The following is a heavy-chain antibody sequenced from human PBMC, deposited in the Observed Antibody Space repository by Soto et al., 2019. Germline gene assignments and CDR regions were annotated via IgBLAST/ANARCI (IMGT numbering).Heavy chain of an antibody. Sequence: QVQLVQSGDEVKKPGASVKVSCKASGYIFTYYHVHWVRQAPGQGLEWMGIFNPNGGDTTYAQKFQGRVTMTRDTSTSTVYMEVSSLRSEDTALYYCASAVTADWFDPWGQGTLVTVSS. CDR2: FNPNGGDT. D-gene: IGHD2-21*02. CDR3: ASAVTADWFDP. J-gene: IGHJ5*02. CDR1: GYIFTYYH. V-gene: IGHV1-46*01.